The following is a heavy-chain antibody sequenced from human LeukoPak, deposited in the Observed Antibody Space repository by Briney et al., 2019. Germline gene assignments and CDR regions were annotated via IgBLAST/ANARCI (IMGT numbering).Heavy chain of an antibody. CDR1: GFTFSRYA. CDR2: ISGSGGST. CDR3: AKDRGWGQNYYDSSGSNFDY. Sequence: GGSLRLSCAASGFTFSRYAMSWVRQAPGEGLEWGSAISGSGGSTYYTDSVKGRFTISRDNSKNTLYLQMNSLRAEDTAVYYWAKDRGWGQNYYDSSGSNFDYWSQGTLVTVSS. J-gene: IGHJ4*02. D-gene: IGHD3-22*01. V-gene: IGHV3-23*01.